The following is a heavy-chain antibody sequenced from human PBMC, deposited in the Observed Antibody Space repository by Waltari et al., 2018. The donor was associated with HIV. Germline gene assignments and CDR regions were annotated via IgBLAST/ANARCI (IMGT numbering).Heavy chain of an antibody. CDR2: RNPNSGNT. CDR1: GYTFTSYD. CDR3: ARREGTYCSGVSCYSIYYYGMDV. Sequence: QVQLVQSGAEVKKPGALVKVSYTASGYTFTSYDINWVRQATGQGLEWMEWRNPNSGNTGYAQKFQGRVTMTRNTSISTAYMELSSLRFEDTAVYYCARREGTYCSGVSCYSIYYYGMDVWGQGTTVTVSS. D-gene: IGHD2-15*01. V-gene: IGHV1-8*01. J-gene: IGHJ6*02.